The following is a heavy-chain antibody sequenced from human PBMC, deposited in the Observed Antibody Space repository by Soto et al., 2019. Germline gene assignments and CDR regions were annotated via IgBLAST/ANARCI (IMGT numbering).Heavy chain of an antibody. D-gene: IGHD5-18*01. V-gene: IGHV1-69*13. J-gene: IGHJ4*02. CDR3: ARSAGVVDTAMAQDY. CDR1: GGTFSSHA. CDR2: IIPIFGTA. Sequence: SVKVSCKASGGTFSSHAISWVRQAPGQGLEWMGGIIPIFGTANYAQKFQGRVTITADESTSTAYMELSSLRSEDTAVYYCARSAGVVDTAMAQDYWGQGTLVTVSS.